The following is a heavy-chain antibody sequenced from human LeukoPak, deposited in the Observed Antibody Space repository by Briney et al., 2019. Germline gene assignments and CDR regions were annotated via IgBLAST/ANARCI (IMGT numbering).Heavy chain of an antibody. CDR2: ISSSGSTI. CDR3: ARDLWFGELLFRFAY. Sequence: GGSLRLSCAASGFTFSSYEMNWVRQAPGKGLEWVSYISSSGSTIYYADSVKGRFTISRDNAKNSLYLQMNSLRAEDTAVYYCARDLWFGELLFRFAYWGQGTLVTVSS. J-gene: IGHJ4*02. V-gene: IGHV3-48*03. CDR1: GFTFSSYE. D-gene: IGHD3-10*01.